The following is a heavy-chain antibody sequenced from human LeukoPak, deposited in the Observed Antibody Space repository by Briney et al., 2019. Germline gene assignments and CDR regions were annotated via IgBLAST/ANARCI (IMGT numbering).Heavy chain of an antibody. Sequence: GGSLRLSCAASGFSFNTFWMSWVRQAPGKGLEWVATIQQDGSEKFYVDSVKGRFSISRDSAEKPVYLQMSGLTVEDTAVYYWARDSTYHHYYYMDVWGKGTTVTVSS. CDR3: ARDSTYHHYYYMDV. V-gene: IGHV3-7*01. CDR1: GFSFNTFW. CDR2: IQQDGSEK. J-gene: IGHJ6*03.